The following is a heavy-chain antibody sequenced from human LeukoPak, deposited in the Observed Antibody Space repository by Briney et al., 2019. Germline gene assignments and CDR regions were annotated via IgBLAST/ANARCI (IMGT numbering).Heavy chain of an antibody. CDR2: INHSGST. D-gene: IGHD3-10*01. CDR3: ARGWGYGSGSYSFGYYYGMDV. V-gene: IGHV4-34*01. J-gene: IGHJ6*04. Sequence: PSETLSLTCAVYGGSFSGYYWSWIRQPPGKGLEWIGEINHSGSTNYNPSLKSRVTISVDTSKNQFSLKLSSVTAADTAAYYCARGWGYGSGSYSFGYYYGMDVWGKGTTVTVSS. CDR1: GGSFSGYY.